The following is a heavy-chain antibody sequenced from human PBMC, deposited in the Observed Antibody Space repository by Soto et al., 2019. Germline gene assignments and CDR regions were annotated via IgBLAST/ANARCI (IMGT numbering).Heavy chain of an antibody. CDR1: GGSISSSNHY. V-gene: IGHV4-39*01. CDR2: IHQSGST. CDR3: ARRKEGWFDP. J-gene: IGHJ5*02. Sequence: QLQLQESGPGLVKPSETLSLTCTVSGGSISSSNHYWGWIRQPPGKVLEWIGSIHQSGSTYYNPSLKSRVTTSVDTSKNQFSLKLSSVTVADTAVSYCARRKEGWFDPWGQGTLVTVSS.